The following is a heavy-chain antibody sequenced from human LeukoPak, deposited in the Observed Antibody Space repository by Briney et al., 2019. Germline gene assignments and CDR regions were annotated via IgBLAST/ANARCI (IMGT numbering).Heavy chain of an antibody. V-gene: IGHV3-49*04. CDR1: GFTFGDYA. D-gene: IGHD3-3*01. CDR2: IRSKAYGGTT. CDR3: TKGEGGDFWSGYYSGYYFDY. J-gene: IGHJ4*02. Sequence: GGSLRLSCTASGFTFGDYAMSWVRQAPGKGLEGGGFIRSKAYGGTTEYAASVKGRFTISRDDSKSIAYLQMNSLKTEDTAVYYCTKGEGGDFWSGYYSGYYFDYWGQGTLVTVSS.